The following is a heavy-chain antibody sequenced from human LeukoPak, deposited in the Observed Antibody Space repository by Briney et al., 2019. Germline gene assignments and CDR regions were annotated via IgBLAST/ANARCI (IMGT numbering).Heavy chain of an antibody. Sequence: SETLSLTCAVSGYSISNTNWWGWVRPPPGKGLEWIGYIYYSGSTNYNPSLKSRVTMSADTSKNQFSLKLSSVTPSDTAVYYCATNYGSGSSYDDSWGQGTLVTVSS. CDR3: ATNYGSGSSYDDS. D-gene: IGHD3-10*01. J-gene: IGHJ4*02. V-gene: IGHV4-28*06. CDR2: IYYSGST. CDR1: GYSISNTNW.